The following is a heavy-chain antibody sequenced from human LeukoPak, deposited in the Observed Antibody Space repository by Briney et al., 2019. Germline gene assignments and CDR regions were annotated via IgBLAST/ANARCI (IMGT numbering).Heavy chain of an antibody. CDR3: ARDGRSGWYSDY. D-gene: IGHD6-19*01. V-gene: IGHV3-20*04. CDR2: ISWNGGST. Sequence: PGGSLRLSCAASGFTFTDYGMSWVRQAPGKGLEWVSGISWNGGSTGYADSVKGRFTISRDNAKNSLYLQMNSLRAEDTALYYCARDGRSGWYSDYWGQGTLVTVSS. CDR1: GFTFTDYG. J-gene: IGHJ4*02.